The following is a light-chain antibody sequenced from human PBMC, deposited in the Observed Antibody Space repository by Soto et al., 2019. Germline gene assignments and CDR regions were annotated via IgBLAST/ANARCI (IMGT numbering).Light chain of an antibody. CDR3: CSYAGSSTYV. Sequence: QYALTQPASVSGSPGQSITISCTGSSSDVGTYDLVSWYQQHPGKAPTLIIYEVTERPAGVSPRFSGSKSGNTASLTISGRQAEDEADYYCCSYAGSSTYVFGAGTKLTVL. J-gene: IGLJ1*01. V-gene: IGLV2-23*02. CDR2: EVT. CDR1: SSDVGTYDL.